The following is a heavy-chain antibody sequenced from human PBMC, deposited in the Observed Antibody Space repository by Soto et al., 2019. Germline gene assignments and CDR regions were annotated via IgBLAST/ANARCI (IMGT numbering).Heavy chain of an antibody. J-gene: IGHJ4*02. V-gene: IGHV4-30-2*01. D-gene: IGHD4-4*01. Sequence: SETLPLTCAVSGVSIISGGYSWSWIRQPPGKGLEWIGYIYHSGSTYYNPSLKSRVTISVDRSKNQFSLKLSSVTAADTAVYYCARYTVTTYYFDYWGQGTLVT. CDR3: ARYTVTTYYFDY. CDR1: GVSIISGGYS. CDR2: IYHSGST.